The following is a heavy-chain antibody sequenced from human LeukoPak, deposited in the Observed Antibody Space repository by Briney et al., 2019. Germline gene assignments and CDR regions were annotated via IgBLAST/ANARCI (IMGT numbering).Heavy chain of an antibody. CDR2: ISYDGSNK. CDR1: GFTFSSYA. CDR3: ARGLIAVAGMGGY. D-gene: IGHD6-19*01. J-gene: IGHJ4*02. V-gene: IGHV3-30-3*01. Sequence: GRSLRLSCAASGFTFSSYAMHWVRQAPGKGLEWVAVISYDGSNKYYADSVKGRFTISRDNSKNTLYLQMNSLRAEDTAVHYCARGLIAVAGMGGYWGQGTLVTVSP.